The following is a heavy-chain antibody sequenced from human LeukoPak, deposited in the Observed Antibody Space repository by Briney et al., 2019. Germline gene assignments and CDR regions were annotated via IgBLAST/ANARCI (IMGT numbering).Heavy chain of an antibody. Sequence: KPSETLSLTCTVSGGSISSSNYYWIWIRQPPGKGLEWIGSVYYSGSTYYNPSLKSRVTISVDTSKNQFSLKLSSVTAADTAVYYCARGGSTSTLGYWGQGTLVTVSS. V-gene: IGHV4-39*01. CDR3: ARGGSTSTLGY. CDR2: VYYSGST. CDR1: GGSISSSNYY. D-gene: IGHD2-2*01. J-gene: IGHJ4*02.